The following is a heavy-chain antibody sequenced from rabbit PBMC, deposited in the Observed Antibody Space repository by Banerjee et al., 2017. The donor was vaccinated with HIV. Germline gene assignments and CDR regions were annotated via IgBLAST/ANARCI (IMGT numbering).Heavy chain of an antibody. D-gene: IGHD8-1*01. J-gene: IGHJ4*01. Sequence: QSLEESGGDLVKPGASLTLTCTASGFSFSSGYDMCWVRQAPGKGLEWIACIYAGSSGSTYYASWAKGRFTISKTSSTTVTLQMTSLTAADTATYFCARAGVYAGSSSYTGFDFNLWGPGTLVTVS. V-gene: IGHV1S40*01. CDR1: GFSFSSGYD. CDR2: IYAGSSGST. CDR3: ARAGVYAGSSSYTGFDFNL.